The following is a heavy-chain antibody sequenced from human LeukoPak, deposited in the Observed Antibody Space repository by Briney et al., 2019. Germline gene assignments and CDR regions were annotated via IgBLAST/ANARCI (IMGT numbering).Heavy chain of an antibody. CDR3: ARATRGIWAFDI. CDR2: ISYDGSNK. Sequence: PGRSLRLSCATSGFTFSYYGVHWVRQAPGKGLEWVAVISYDGSNKYYADSVKGRFTISGDNSKNTLYLQMNSLRAEDTAVYYCARATRGIWAFDIWGQGTMVTVSS. V-gene: IGHV3-30*19. CDR1: GFTFSYYG. J-gene: IGHJ3*02.